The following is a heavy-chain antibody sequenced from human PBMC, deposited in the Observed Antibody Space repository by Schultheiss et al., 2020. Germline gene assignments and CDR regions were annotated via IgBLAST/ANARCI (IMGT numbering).Heavy chain of an antibody. CDR3: ARDYWFRELHYGMDV. CDR1: GGSISSSSYY. J-gene: IGHJ6*02. Sequence: SETLSLTCTVSGGSISSSSYYWSWIRQPPGKGLEWIGYIYYSGSTNYNPSLKSRVTISVDTSKNQFSLKLSSVTAADTAVYYCARDYWFRELHYGMDVWGQGTTVTVSS. D-gene: IGHD3-10*01. CDR2: IYYSGST. V-gene: IGHV4-61*01.